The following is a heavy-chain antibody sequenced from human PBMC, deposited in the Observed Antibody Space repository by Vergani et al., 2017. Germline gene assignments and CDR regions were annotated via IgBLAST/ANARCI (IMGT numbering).Heavy chain of an antibody. CDR2: IYHSGST. V-gene: IGHV4-4*02. CDR1: GGSISSSNW. D-gene: IGHD3-22*01. J-gene: IGHJ6*02. Sequence: QVQLQESGPGLVKPSGTLSLTCAVSGGSISSSNWWSWVRQPPGKGLEWIGEIYHSGSTNYNPSLKSRVTISVDKSKNQFSLKLSSVTAADTAVYYCARDWXYYYDSSGYYYTSYGMDVWGQGTTVTVSS. CDR3: ARDWXYYYDSSGYYYTSYGMDV.